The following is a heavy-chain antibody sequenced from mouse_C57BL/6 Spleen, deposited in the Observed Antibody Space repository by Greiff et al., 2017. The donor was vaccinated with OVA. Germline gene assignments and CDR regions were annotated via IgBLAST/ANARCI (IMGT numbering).Heavy chain of an antibody. CDR1: GYTFTSYW. V-gene: IGHV1-69*01. J-gene: IGHJ4*01. CDR2: IDPSDSYT. CDR3: SRSDGLYAMDY. D-gene: IGHD2-3*01. Sequence: QVQLQQPGAELVMPGASVKLSCKASGYTFTSYWMHWVQQRPGQGLEWIGEIDPSDSYTNYNQKFKGKSKFTVDKSSSTAYMQLSSLTSEDSAVYYCSRSDGLYAMDYWGQGTSVTVSS.